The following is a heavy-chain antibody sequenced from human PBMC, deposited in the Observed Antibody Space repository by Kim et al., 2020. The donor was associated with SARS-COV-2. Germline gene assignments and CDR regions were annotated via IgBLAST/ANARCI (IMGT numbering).Heavy chain of an antibody. D-gene: IGHD4-17*01. CDR1: GGSISSSSYY. J-gene: IGHJ5*02. CDR2: IYYSGST. V-gene: IGHV4-39*01. CDR3: ASLTKDSSFDP. Sequence: SETLSLTCTVSGGSISSSSYYWGWIRQPPGKGLEWIGSIYYSGSTYYNPSLKSRVTISVDTSKNQFSLKLSSVTAADTAVYYCASLTKDSSFDPWGQGTLVTVSS.